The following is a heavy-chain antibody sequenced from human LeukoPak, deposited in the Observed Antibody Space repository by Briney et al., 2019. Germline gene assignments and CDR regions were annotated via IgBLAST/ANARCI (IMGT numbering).Heavy chain of an antibody. Sequence: GGSLRLSCTTSGFSFRDYGMHWVRQASGKGLELVAFIQYDGNNIYYADSVKGRFAISRDDSKNTLYLEMNSLRPEDTALYYCAKTSLSDASGHYYYMDVWGKGTTVTVSS. J-gene: IGHJ6*03. CDR3: AKTSLSDASGHYYYMDV. D-gene: IGHD3-3*01. V-gene: IGHV3-30*02. CDR1: GFSFRDYG. CDR2: IQYDGNNI.